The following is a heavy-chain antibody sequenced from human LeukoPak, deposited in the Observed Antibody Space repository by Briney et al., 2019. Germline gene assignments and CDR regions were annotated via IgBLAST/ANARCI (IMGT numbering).Heavy chain of an antibody. Sequence: GGSLRLSCAASGFTFSGYWMNWVRQAPGKGLEWVANIKQDGSETNYVDSVKGRFTISRDNAKRSLYLQMNSLRVEDTALYYCTSDRGWLRFDYWGQGALVTVSS. CDR2: IKQDGSET. J-gene: IGHJ4*02. V-gene: IGHV3-7*01. CDR1: GFTFSGYW. D-gene: IGHD5-12*01. CDR3: TSDRGWLRFDY.